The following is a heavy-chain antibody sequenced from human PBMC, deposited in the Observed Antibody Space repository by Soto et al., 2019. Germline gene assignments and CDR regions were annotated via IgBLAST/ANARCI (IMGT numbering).Heavy chain of an antibody. CDR1: CGSISGHY. V-gene: IGHV4-59*11. D-gene: IGHD6-19*01. CDR2: IFYSGST. Sequence: SETLSLTCTVSCGSISGHYWIWIRQPPGEGMEWIGYIFYSGSTTYNPSLKSRVTISVDTSKNQFSLSLSSVTAADTALYYCARVGSSGWSPDYWGPGTLVTVSS. J-gene: IGHJ4*02. CDR3: ARVGSSGWSPDY.